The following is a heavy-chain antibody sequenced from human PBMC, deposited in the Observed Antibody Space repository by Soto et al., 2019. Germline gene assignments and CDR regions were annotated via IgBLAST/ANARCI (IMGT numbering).Heavy chain of an antibody. CDR3: ARVDHRGYFAILTDY. V-gene: IGHV4-31*01. J-gene: IGHJ4*02. D-gene: IGHD3-9*01. Sequence: QVQLQESGPGLVKPSQTLSLTCTVSGDSLSSGGHYWSWIRQHPGKGLEWIGHIYDSVNTYYSPALRSLVTISADMSKNQFSLILRSVTAADTAVYYCARVDHRGYFAILTDYWGQGTLVTVSS. CDR2: IYDSVNT. CDR1: GDSLSSGGHY.